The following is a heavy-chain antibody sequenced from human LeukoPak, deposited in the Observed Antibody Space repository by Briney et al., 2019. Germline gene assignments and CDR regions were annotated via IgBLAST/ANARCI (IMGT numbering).Heavy chain of an antibody. CDR3: ARGSSADKY. V-gene: IGHV3-23*01. J-gene: IGHJ4*02. D-gene: IGHD6-25*01. CDR2: ITATADVT. Sequence: GSLRLSCAASGFTFSSYGMSWVRQAPGKGLQWVSAITATADVTYYTDAVKGRFIISRDNSSNTLYLQMNSLRVDDTAMYYCARGSSADKYWGQGTLVAVSS. CDR1: GFTFSSYG.